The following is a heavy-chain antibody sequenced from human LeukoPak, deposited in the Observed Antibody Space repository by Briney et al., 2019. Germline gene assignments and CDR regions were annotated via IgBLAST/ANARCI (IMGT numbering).Heavy chain of an antibody. V-gene: IGHV4-34*01. CDR1: GGSFSGYY. CDR2: INHSGST. Sequence: SETLSLTCAVYGGSFSGYYWSWIRQPPGKGLEWIGEINHSGSTNYNPSLHSRGTISVDQSENQFSLKLSSVTAADTAVYYCGRASSGPGYWGQGTLVTVSS. CDR3: GRASSGPGY. D-gene: IGHD6-19*01. J-gene: IGHJ4*02.